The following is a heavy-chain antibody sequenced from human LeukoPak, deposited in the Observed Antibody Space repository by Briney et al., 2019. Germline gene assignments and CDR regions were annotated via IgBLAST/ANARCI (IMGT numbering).Heavy chain of an antibody. CDR2: ISVYNGNT. V-gene: IGHV1-18*01. CDR3: ARDVPYYSDSSGYFAFDY. Sequence: ASVKVSCKASGYIFTSYGISWARQAPGQGLEWMGWISVYNGNTNYAQKVQGRVTMTTDTSTSTAYMELRSLRSDDTAVYYCARDVPYYSDSSGYFAFDYWGQGTLVTVSS. J-gene: IGHJ4*02. CDR1: GYIFTSYG. D-gene: IGHD3-22*01.